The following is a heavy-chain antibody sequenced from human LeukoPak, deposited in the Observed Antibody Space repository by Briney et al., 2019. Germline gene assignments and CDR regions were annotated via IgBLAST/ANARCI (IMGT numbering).Heavy chain of an antibody. CDR3: TTIITMVRGVILFDY. Sequence: PGASLRLPCAASGFTFSNSWMSWVRQAPGKGLEWVGRIKSKTDGGTTDYAAPVKGRFTISRDDSKNTLYLQMNSLKTEDTAVYYCTTIITMVRGVILFDYWGQGTLVTVSS. J-gene: IGHJ4*02. D-gene: IGHD3-10*01. V-gene: IGHV3-15*01. CDR2: IKSKTDGGTT. CDR1: GFTFSNSW.